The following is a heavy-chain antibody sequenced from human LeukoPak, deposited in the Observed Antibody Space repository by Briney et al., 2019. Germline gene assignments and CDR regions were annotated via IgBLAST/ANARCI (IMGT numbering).Heavy chain of an antibody. J-gene: IGHJ3*02. D-gene: IGHD2/OR15-2a*01. Sequence: PSETLSLTCAVYGGSFSGYYWSWIRQPPGKGLEWIGEINHSGSTNYNPSIKSRVTISVDTSKNQFSLKLNSVTAADTAVYYCASHLSVGSAFDIWGQGTMVTVSS. CDR2: INHSGST. V-gene: IGHV4-34*01. CDR1: GGSFSGYY. CDR3: ASHLSVGSAFDI.